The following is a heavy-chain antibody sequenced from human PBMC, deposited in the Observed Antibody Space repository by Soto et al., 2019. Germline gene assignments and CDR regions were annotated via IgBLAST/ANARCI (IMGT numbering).Heavy chain of an antibody. CDR2: VNPILSMS. CDR1: GDTFSFYS. V-gene: IGHV1-69*04. Sequence: QVQLVQSVAEVKRPGSSVKVSCKASGDTFSFYSINWVRQAPGLGLEWMGRVNPILSMSNYAQRFQGRVTMTADKSTSTAYMELRGLRSEDTAMYYCATSYGSGYRAFDYWGQGALVTVSS. CDR3: ATSYGSGYRAFDY. D-gene: IGHD3-10*01. J-gene: IGHJ4*02.